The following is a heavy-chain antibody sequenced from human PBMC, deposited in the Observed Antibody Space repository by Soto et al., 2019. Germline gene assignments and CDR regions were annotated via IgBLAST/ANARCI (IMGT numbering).Heavy chain of an antibody. CDR3: ARVYCSGGSCYFDY. CDR1: GFTFSSDA. CDR2: ISGSGGST. D-gene: IGHD2-15*01. V-gene: IGHV3-23*01. Sequence: PGGSLRLSCAASGFTFSSDAMSWVRQAPGRGLEWVSAISGSGGSTYYADSVKGRFTISRDNSKNTLYLQMNSLRAEDTAVYYCARVYCSGGSCYFDYWGQGTLVTVSS. J-gene: IGHJ4*02.